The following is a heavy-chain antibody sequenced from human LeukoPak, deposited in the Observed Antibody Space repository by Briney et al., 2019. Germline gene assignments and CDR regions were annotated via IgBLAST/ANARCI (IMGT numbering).Heavy chain of an antibody. CDR3: ARDDSSSWYGPEDY. J-gene: IGHJ4*02. CDR2: IKQDGSEK. D-gene: IGHD6-13*01. Sequence: GGSLRLSCAAPGFTFSSYWMSWVRQAPGKGLEWVANIKQDGSEKYYVDSVKGRFTISRDNAKNSLYLQMNSLRAEDTAVYYCARDDSSSWYGPEDYWGQGTLVTVSS. V-gene: IGHV3-7*01. CDR1: GFTFSSYW.